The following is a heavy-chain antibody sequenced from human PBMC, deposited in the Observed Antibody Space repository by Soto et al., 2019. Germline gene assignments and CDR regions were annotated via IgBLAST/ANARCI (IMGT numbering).Heavy chain of an antibody. V-gene: IGHV4-39*01. J-gene: IGHJ6*02. CDR2: IYYSGST. CDR3: ARMGTAMVTGYYYGMDV. CDR1: GCYISSSSYY. D-gene: IGHD5-18*01. Sequence: SETLSLTCPVSGCYISSSSYYWGWIRQPPGKGLEWIGSIYYSGSTYYNPSLKSRVTISVDTSKNQFSLKLSSVTAADTAVYYCARMGTAMVTGYYYGMDVWGQGTTVTVSS.